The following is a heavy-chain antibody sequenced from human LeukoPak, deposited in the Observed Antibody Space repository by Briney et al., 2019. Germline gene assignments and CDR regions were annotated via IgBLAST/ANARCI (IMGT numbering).Heavy chain of an antibody. D-gene: IGHD2/OR15-2a*01. J-gene: IGHJ3*02. CDR3: ARDLPTSWRAFDI. V-gene: IGHV1-69*04. Sequence: SVKVSCKASGGTFSSYAISWVRQAPGQGLEWMGRIIPILGIANYAQKFQGRVTITADKSTSTAYMELSSLRSEDTAVYYCARDLPTSWRAFDIWGQGTMVTVSS. CDR2: IIPILGIA. CDR1: GGTFSSYA.